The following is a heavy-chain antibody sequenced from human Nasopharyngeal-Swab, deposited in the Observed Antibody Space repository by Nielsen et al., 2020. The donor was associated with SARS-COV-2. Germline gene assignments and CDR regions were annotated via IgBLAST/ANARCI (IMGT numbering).Heavy chain of an antibody. CDR3: TTGRPGIAVAGKDY. Sequence: VRQAPGKGLEWVGRIKSKTDGGTTDYAAPVKGRFTISRDDSKNTLYLQMNSLKTEDTAVYYCTTGRPGIAVAGKDYWGQGTLVTVSS. J-gene: IGHJ4*02. V-gene: IGHV3-15*07. D-gene: IGHD6-19*01. CDR2: IKSKTDGGTT.